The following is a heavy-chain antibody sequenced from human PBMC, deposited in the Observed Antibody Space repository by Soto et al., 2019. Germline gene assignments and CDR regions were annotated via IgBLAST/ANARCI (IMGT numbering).Heavy chain of an antibody. V-gene: IGHV3-23*01. J-gene: IGHJ1*01. CDR1: GFTFSSYA. CDR3: AKVSPVPASGSSVY. Sequence: EVQLLESGGGLVQPGGSLRLSCAASGFTFSSYAMTWVRQAPGKGLEWVSAISAAGGLTYYADSVKGRFTISRDNSKNTLYLQMNSLRGEDTAVHYCAKVSPVPASGSSVYWGHGTLVSVSS. CDR2: ISAAGGLT. D-gene: IGHD1-26*01.